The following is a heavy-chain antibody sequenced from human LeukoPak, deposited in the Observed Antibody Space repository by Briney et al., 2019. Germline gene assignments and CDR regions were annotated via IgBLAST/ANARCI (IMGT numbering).Heavy chain of an antibody. CDR3: AREALSCSSTICYATRYFDY. D-gene: IGHD2-2*01. J-gene: IGHJ4*02. V-gene: IGHV1-18*01. Sequence: ASVKVSCKASGYIFTSYGVNWVRQAPGQGLEWMGWISAYNGNTNYAQSLQDRVTMTTDTSTSTAYMELRSLRSDDTAMYYCAREALSCSSTICYATRYFDYWGQGTLVAVSS. CDR2: ISAYNGNT. CDR1: GYIFTSYG.